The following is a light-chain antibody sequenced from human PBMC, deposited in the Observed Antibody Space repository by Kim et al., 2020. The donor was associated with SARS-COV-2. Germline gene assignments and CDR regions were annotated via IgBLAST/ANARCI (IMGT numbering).Light chain of an antibody. CDR3: LQHSTYPIT. Sequence: SPSVGDRVTITCRDSQGIMNDLGWYQQNPGRAPKRLIYGASSLQSGVPSRFSGSGSGTEFTLTISSVQPEDFATYFCLQHSTYPITFGRGTRLEI. J-gene: IGKJ5*01. CDR2: GAS. CDR1: QGIMND. V-gene: IGKV1-17*01.